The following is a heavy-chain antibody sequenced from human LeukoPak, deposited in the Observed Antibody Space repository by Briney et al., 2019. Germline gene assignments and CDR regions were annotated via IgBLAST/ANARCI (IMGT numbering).Heavy chain of an antibody. J-gene: IGHJ4*02. CDR2: IYSGGST. V-gene: IGHV3-53*01. Sequence: PGGSLRLSCAASGFTVSSNYMSWVRQAPGKGLEWVSVIYSGGSTYYADSVKGRFTISRDNSKNTLYLQMNSLRAEDTAVYYCARASLYDFWSGYYPPEAYYFDYWGQGTLVTVSS. D-gene: IGHD3-3*01. CDR3: ARASLYDFWSGYYPPEAYYFDY. CDR1: GFTVSSNY.